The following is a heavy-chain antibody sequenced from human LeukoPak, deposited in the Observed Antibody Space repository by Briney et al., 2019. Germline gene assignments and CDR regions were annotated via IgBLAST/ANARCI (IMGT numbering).Heavy chain of an antibody. J-gene: IGHJ6*03. CDR3: ARDPPCGGDCYYYYYMDV. CDR2: ISAYNGNT. CDR1: GYTFTSYG. D-gene: IGHD2-21*02. Sequence: ASVKVSCKASGYTFTSYGISWVRQAPGQGVKGMGWISAYNGNTNYAQKLQGRVTMTTDTSTSTAYMELRSLRSDDTAVYYCARDPPCGGDCYYYYYMDVWGKGTTVTVSS. V-gene: IGHV1-18*01.